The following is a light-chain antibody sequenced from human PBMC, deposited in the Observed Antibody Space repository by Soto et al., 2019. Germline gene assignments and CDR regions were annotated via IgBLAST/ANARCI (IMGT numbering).Light chain of an antibody. CDR3: QQTYSPSYT. CDR2: AAS. V-gene: IGKV1-39*01. Sequence: IQMTQSPSSLSASVGDRVTITCRASQSVSSYLNWYQQKPGKAPNLLVYAASSLQSGVPSRFSGSGSGTDFTLTISSLQPEDFATYYCQQTYSPSYTFGQGTKLEIK. CDR1: QSVSSY. J-gene: IGKJ2*01.